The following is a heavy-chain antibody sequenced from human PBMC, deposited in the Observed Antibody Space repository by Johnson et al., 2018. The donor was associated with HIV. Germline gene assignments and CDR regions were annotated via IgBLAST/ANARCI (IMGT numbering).Heavy chain of an antibody. CDR1: GFTFSSNG. CDR2: IRFDGSSK. CDR3: ARDRYPVDTAMAGEDAFDI. Sequence: VQLVESGGGVVQPGGSLRLSCVVSGFTFSSNGMHLVRQAPGKGLEWVAFIRFDGSSKYYVDSVKGRFTISRDNAKNSLYLQMNSLRAEDTAVYYCARDRYPVDTAMAGEDAFDIWGQGTMVTVSS. D-gene: IGHD5-18*01. J-gene: IGHJ3*02. V-gene: IGHV3-30*02.